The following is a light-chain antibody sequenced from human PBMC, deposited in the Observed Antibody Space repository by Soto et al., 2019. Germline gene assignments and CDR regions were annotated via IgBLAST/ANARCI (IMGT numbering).Light chain of an antibody. V-gene: IGKV3-20*01. Sequence: EIMMTQSPGTLSVSPGEGATLSCTASQSVNLNLAWYQQKPGQPPRLLLYGASTRATGIPPRFSGSGSGTDFTLTIDRLEPEDFAMYYCQQHGSSPITFGQGTRLEIK. CDR3: QQHGSSPIT. CDR2: GAS. CDR1: QSVNLN. J-gene: IGKJ5*01.